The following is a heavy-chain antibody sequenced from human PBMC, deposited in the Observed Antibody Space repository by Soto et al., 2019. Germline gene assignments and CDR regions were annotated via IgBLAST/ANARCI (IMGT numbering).Heavy chain of an antibody. Sequence: QVQLVQSGAEVKKPGSSVKVSCKASGGTFSSYTISWVRQAPGQGLEWMGRINPILGIANYAQKFQGRVTITADKSTSTAYMELRSLRSEDTAVYYCARRMDSGYDYYFDYWGQGTLVTVS. J-gene: IGHJ4*02. D-gene: IGHD5-12*01. CDR2: INPILGIA. CDR1: GGTFSSYT. CDR3: ARRMDSGYDYYFDY. V-gene: IGHV1-69*02.